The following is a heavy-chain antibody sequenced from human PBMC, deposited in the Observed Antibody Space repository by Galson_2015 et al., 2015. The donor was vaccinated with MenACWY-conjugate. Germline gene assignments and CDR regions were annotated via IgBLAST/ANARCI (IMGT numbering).Heavy chain of an antibody. CDR1: GFTFRQYA. CDR3: AKDVYMDV. CDR2: ISDSGAAT. Sequence: LRLSCAVSGFTFRQYAMSWVRQAPGTGLEWVAIISDSGAATHYIDSVKGRFTISRDNSKNTLYLQMSRLRAGDTALYYCAKDVYMDVWGKGTTVSVSS. J-gene: IGHJ6*03. V-gene: IGHV3-23*01.